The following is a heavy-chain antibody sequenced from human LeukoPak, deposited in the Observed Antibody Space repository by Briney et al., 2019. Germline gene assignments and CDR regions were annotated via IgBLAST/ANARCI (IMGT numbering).Heavy chain of an antibody. Sequence: ASVKVSCKASGYTFTGYYMHWVRQAPGQGLEWMGWLNPNSGGTNYAQKFQGRVTMTRDTSISTAYMELSRLRSDDTAVYYCAREIAVAVHYYYGMDVWGQGTTVTVSS. CDR3: AREIAVAVHYYYGMDV. J-gene: IGHJ6*02. V-gene: IGHV1-2*02. D-gene: IGHD6-19*01. CDR2: LNPNSGGT. CDR1: GYTFTGYY.